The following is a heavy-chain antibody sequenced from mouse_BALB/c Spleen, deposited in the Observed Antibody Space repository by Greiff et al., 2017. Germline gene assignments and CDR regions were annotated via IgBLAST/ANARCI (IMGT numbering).Heavy chain of an antibody. D-gene: IGHD1-1*01. V-gene: IGHV14-1*02. CDR2: IDPENGNT. J-gene: IGHJ4*01. CDR1: GFNIKDYY. Sequence: VQLKESGAELVRPGALVKLSCKASGFNIKDYYMHWVKQRPEQGLEWIGWIDPENGNTIYDPKFQGKASITADTSSNTAYLQLSSLTSEDTAVYYCARWDYYGTSTGYAMDDWGQGTSATVSS. CDR3: ARWDYYGTSTGYAMDD.